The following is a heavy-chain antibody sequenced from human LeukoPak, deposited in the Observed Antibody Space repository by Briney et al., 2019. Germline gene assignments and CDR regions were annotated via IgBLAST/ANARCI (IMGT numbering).Heavy chain of an antibody. V-gene: IGHV3-23*01. CDR3: AELGITMIGGV. Sequence: PGGSLRLSCAASGFTFSAYGMNWVRQAPGKGLEWVSAVSDNGGSTYYADSVKGRFTISRDNAKNSLYLQMNSLRAEDTAVYYCAELGITMIGGVWGKGTTVTISS. CDR1: GFTFSAYG. D-gene: IGHD3-10*02. J-gene: IGHJ6*04. CDR2: VSDNGGST.